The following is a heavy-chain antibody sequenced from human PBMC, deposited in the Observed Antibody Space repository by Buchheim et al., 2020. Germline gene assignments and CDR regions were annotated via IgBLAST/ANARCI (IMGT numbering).Heavy chain of an antibody. D-gene: IGHD3-22*01. V-gene: IGHV3-30-3*01. CDR2: ISYDGSNK. J-gene: IGHJ6*02. CDR3: ARDLADYYDSSGYSRLYYYYGMDV. Sequence: QVQLVESGGGVVQPGRSLRLSCAASGFTFSSYAMHWVRQAPGKGLEWVAVISYDGSNKYYADSVKGRFTISRDNSKKTLYLQMNSLRAEDTAVYYCARDLADYYDSSGYSRLYYYYGMDVWGQGTT. CDR1: GFTFSSYA.